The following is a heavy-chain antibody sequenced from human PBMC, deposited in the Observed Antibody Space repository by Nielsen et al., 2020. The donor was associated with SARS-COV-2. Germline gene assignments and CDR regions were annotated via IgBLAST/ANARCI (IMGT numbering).Heavy chain of an antibody. V-gene: IGHV3-53*01. CDR2: IYSGGST. D-gene: IGHD3-10*01. CDR1: GLTVSSNY. Sequence: GESLKISCAASGLTVSSNYMSWVRQAPGKGLEWVSVIYSGGSTYYADSVKGRFTISRDNSKNTLYLQMNSLRAEDTAVYYCASHSYGSGSYYKRAYYYYGMDVWGQGTTVTVSS. CDR3: ASHSYGSGSYYKRAYYYYGMDV. J-gene: IGHJ6*02.